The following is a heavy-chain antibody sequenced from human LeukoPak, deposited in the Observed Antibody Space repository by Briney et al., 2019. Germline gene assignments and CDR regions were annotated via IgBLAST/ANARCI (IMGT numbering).Heavy chain of an antibody. D-gene: IGHD5-18*01. Sequence: SETLSLTCAVSGGSISSSNWWSWVRQPPGKGLEWIGEIYHSGSTNYNPSLKSRVTISVDKSKNQFSLKLSSVTAADTAVYYCARVGHEYSYAGDYWRQGTLVTVSS. CDR1: GGSISSSNW. CDR3: ARVGHEYSYAGDY. J-gene: IGHJ4*02. CDR2: IYHSGST. V-gene: IGHV4-4*02.